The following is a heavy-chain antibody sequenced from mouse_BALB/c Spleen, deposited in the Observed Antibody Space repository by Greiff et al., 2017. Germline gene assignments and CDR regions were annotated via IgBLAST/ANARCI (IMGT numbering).Heavy chain of an antibody. CDR3: TTRHWYFDV. J-gene: IGHJ1*01. V-gene: IGHV1-15*01. Sequence: QVQLKESGAELVRPGASVTLSCKASGYTFTDYEMHWVKQTPVHGLEWIGAIDPETGGTAYNQKFKGKATLTADKSSSTAYMELRSLTSEDSAVYYCTTRHWYFDVWGAGTTVTVSS. CDR1: GYTFTDYE. CDR2: IDPETGGT.